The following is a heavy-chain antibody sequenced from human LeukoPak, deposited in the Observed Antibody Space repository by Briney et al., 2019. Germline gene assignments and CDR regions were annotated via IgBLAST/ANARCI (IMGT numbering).Heavy chain of an antibody. J-gene: IGHJ4*02. V-gene: IGHV3-66*01. CDR1: GFTVSSNY. CDR3: ARDRPHGSVDY. Sequence: GGSLRLSCAASGFTVSSNYMSWVRQAPGKGLEWVSVIYSGGSTYYADSVKGRFTISRDNSKNTLYLQMNSLRAEDTAVYYCARDRPHGSVDYWGQGTLVAVSS. CDR2: IYSGGST. D-gene: IGHD4-11*01.